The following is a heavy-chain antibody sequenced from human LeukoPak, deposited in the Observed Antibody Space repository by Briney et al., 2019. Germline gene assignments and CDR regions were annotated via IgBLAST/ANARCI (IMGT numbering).Heavy chain of an antibody. CDR1: GGSFSGYY. CDR2: IYSGGST. D-gene: IGHD3-16*01. Sequence: HPSETLSLTCAVYGGSFSGYYWSWVRQAPGKGLEWVSVIYSGGSTYYADSVKGRFTISRDDSKNTLYLQMNSLRAEDTAVYYCARSRALTGPFDYWGQGTLVTVSS. CDR3: ARSRALTGPFDY. J-gene: IGHJ4*02. V-gene: IGHV3-53*01.